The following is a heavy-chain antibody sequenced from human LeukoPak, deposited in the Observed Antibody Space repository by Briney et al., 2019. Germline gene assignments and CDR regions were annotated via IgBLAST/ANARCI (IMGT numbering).Heavy chain of an antibody. J-gene: IGHJ6*02. Sequence: GGSLRLSCAASGFTFDDYVMHWVRQAPGKGLEWVSLISWDGGSTYYADSVKGRFTISRDNSKNSLYLQMNSLRAEDTALYYCAKDLSGGDYYYGMDVWGQGTTVTVSS. CDR2: ISWDGGST. V-gene: IGHV3-43D*03. CDR1: GFTFDDYV. CDR3: AKDLSGGDYYYGMDV. D-gene: IGHD6-19*01.